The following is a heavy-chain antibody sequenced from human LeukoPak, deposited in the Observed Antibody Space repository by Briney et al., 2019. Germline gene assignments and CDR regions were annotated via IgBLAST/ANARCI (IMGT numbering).Heavy chain of an antibody. CDR3: ARFSNDHGVKFDY. D-gene: IGHD4-17*01. V-gene: IGHV4-31*03. J-gene: IGHJ4*02. Sequence: SETLSLTCTVSGGSISSGGYYWSWVRQHPEKGLEWIGYIYYSGTAYYNPSLKSRVTMSVDTSKNQFTLNLDSVTAADTAVYYCARFSNDHGVKFDYWGQGTLVTVSS. CDR1: GGSISSGGYY. CDR2: IYYSGTA.